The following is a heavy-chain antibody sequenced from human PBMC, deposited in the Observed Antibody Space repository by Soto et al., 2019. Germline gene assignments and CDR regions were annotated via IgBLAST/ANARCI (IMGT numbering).Heavy chain of an antibody. J-gene: IGHJ5*02. V-gene: IGHV4-61*05. CDR3: ARDVRDTGYSYWFDP. CDR2: IKYSGTT. Sequence: SETLSLTCTVSGGSISSSSYYWGWIRHPPGKGLEWIGYIKYSGTTHYSPSLKSRVNISFDKSKNQVFLNLRFVTGADTAVYFCARDVRDTGYSYWFDPWGQGILVTVSS. CDR1: GGSISSSSYY. D-gene: IGHD3-9*01.